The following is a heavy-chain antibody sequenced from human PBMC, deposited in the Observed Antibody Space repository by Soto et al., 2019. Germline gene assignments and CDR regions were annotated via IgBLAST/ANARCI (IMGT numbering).Heavy chain of an antibody. J-gene: IGHJ5*02. Sequence: SETLSLTCTVSGGSISSSSYYWGWIRQPPGKGLEWIGSIYYSGSTYYNPSLKSRVTISVDTSKNQFSLKLSSVTAAETDVYYCARHSSNGNTAPDNWFDPWGQGTLVTVSS. V-gene: IGHV4-39*01. CDR3: ARHSSNGNTAPDNWFDP. CDR1: GGSISSSSYY. CDR2: IYYSGST. D-gene: IGHD5-18*01.